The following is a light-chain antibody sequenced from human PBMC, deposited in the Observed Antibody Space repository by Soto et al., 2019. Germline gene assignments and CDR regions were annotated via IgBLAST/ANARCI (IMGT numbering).Light chain of an antibody. J-gene: IGKJ5*01. CDR3: MKATHWPIN. CDR1: QSLVYSDGIAY. V-gene: IGKV2-30*01. CDR2: KVS. Sequence: DVVMTQSLLSLPVTLGQPASISCRSNQSLVYSDGIAYFSWFQQRPGRSPRRLIYKVSNRDSGVPARFSGSGSGTDFALKISRVEADDVGVYYCMKATHWPINFGQGKRREIK.